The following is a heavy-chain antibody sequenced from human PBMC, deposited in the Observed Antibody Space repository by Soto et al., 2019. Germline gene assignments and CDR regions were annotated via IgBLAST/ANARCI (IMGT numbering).Heavy chain of an antibody. CDR3: ARVSEVGELEIRVNYVDV. D-gene: IGHD1-7*01. Sequence: GGSLRLSCAGSGFTFSNYSMSWVRQAPGKGPEWVSAISGSYGKTYYADSVKGRFTISRDNSKSTLYLQMNSLRAADTAVYYCARVSEVGELEIRVNYVDVWGKGTTVTVSS. CDR2: ISGSYGKT. J-gene: IGHJ6*04. V-gene: IGHV3-23*01. CDR1: GFTFSNYS.